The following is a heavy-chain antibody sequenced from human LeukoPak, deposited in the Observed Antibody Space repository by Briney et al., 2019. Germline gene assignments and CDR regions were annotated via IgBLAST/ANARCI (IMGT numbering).Heavy chain of an antibody. CDR1: GGSISSSSYF. CDR2: IYYSGST. D-gene: IGHD5-18*01. CDR3: ARGGYSYGSYY. V-gene: IGHV4-39*01. Sequence: SETLSLTCTVSGGSISSSSYFWGWIRQPPGKGLEWFGSIYYSGSTYSNPSLTSRVTLSVDTSKNQFSLKLSSVTAADTAVYYCARGGYSYGSYYWGQGTLVTVSS. J-gene: IGHJ4*02.